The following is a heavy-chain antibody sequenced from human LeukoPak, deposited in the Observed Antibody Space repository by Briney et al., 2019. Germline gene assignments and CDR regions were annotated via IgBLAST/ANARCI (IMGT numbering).Heavy chain of an antibody. D-gene: IGHD6-19*01. J-gene: IGHJ5*02. CDR2: IKQDGSEK. V-gene: IGHV3-7*01. CDR1: GFTFSSYW. Sequence: GGSLRLSCAASGFTFSSYWMSWVRQAPGKGLEWVANIKQDGSEKYYVDSVKGRFTISRDNVKNSLYLQMNSLRAEDTAVYYCARDQSWQWLAWDWFDPWGQGTLVTVSS. CDR3: ARDQSWQWLAWDWFDP.